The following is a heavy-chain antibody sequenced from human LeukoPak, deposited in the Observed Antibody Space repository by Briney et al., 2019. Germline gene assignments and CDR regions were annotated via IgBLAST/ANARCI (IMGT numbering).Heavy chain of an antibody. J-gene: IGHJ4*02. CDR1: GGSISSSGYY. Sequence: PSETLSLTCTVSGGSISSSGYYWGWIRQPPGKGLEWIGSISYSGSTYYNPSLQSRVTMSVDTSKNQFSLKLSSVTAADTAVYYCVRVHSSGWFSDGFSDYWGQGTLVTVSS. CDR3: VRVHSSGWFSDGFSDY. V-gene: IGHV4-39*07. D-gene: IGHD6-19*01. CDR2: ISYSGST.